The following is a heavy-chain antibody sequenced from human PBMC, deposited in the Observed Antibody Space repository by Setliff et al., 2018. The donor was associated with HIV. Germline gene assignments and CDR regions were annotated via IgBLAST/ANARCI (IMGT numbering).Heavy chain of an antibody. V-gene: IGHV4-4*09. D-gene: IGHD2-8*01. CDR2: IDSNGRP. CDR3: ARLCSNGVCRPVGDHVFDV. Sequence: SSETLSLTCTVSGAGISGYSWSWIRQPPGKGLEWIGDIDSNGRPNYNTSLNSRLTVSADPSKNQISMKLSSVTAADTAIYYCARLCSNGVCRPVGDHVFDVWGQGTMVTVSS. J-gene: IGHJ3*01. CDR1: GAGISGYS.